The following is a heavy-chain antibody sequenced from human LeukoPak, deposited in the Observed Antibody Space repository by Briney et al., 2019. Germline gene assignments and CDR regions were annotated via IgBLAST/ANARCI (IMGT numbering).Heavy chain of an antibody. V-gene: IGHV4-38-2*02. J-gene: IGHJ5*02. CDR2: IYHSGST. D-gene: IGHD3-10*02. Sequence: SETLSLTCTVSGYSISSGYYWGWIRPPPGKGLEWIGSIYHSGSTYYNPSLKRRVTISVDTSKNQFSLKLSSVTAADTAVYYCARDTYVPRLNWFDPWGQGTLVTVSS. CDR3: ARDTYVPRLNWFDP. CDR1: GYSISSGYY.